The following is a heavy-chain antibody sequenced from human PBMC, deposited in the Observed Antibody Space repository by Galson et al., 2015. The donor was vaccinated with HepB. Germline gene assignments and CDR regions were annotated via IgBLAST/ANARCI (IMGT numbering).Heavy chain of an antibody. D-gene: IGHD2-21*02. CDR2: ISWNSGTI. J-gene: IGHJ2*01. Sequence: SLRLSCAASGFTFDDYAMHWVRQAPGKGLEWVSGISWNSGTIGYADSVKGRSTISRDNAKNSLYLQINSLRPEDTAFYYCAKDIQGGDSFWYFDLWGRGTLVTVSS. CDR3: AKDIQGGDSFWYFDL. CDR1: GFTFDDYA. V-gene: IGHV3-9*01.